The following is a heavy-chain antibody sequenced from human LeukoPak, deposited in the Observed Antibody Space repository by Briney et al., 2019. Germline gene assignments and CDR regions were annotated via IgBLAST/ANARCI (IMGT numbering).Heavy chain of an antibody. CDR3: ARGMVRGVTLFDY. CDR1: GGSISSITYY. Sequence: SETLSLTCSVSGGSISSITYYWGWIRQPPGKGLEWIGSIFYSGTTYYNPSLKTRVTISLDTSKNQFSLNLSSVTAADTAVYYCARGMVRGVTLFDYWGQGTLVTVSS. V-gene: IGHV4-39*01. CDR2: IFYSGTT. J-gene: IGHJ4*02. D-gene: IGHD3-10*01.